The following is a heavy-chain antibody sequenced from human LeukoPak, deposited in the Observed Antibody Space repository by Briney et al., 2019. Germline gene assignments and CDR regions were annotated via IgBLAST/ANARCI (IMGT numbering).Heavy chain of an antibody. Sequence: PGGSLRLSCVASGFTFRTYEMNWVRQAPGKGLEWVSYISGSDPTVYYADSVRGRFTISRDNAKNPLYLQMNSLRAEDTAVYYCARDKIGYYRWFDPWGQGTLVTVSS. J-gene: IGHJ5*02. CDR1: GFTFRTYE. CDR2: ISGSDPTV. V-gene: IGHV3-48*03. CDR3: ARDKIGYYRWFDP. D-gene: IGHD1-26*01.